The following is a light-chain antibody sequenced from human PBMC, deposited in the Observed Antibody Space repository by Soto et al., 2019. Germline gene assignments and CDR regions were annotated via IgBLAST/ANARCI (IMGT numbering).Light chain of an antibody. CDR2: EDK. V-gene: IGLV6-57*01. CDR1: SGSIASNY. Sequence: NFMLTQPHSVSESPGKTVTISCTRSSGSIASNYVQWYQQRPASSPTTVIYEDKQRPSGVPDRFSASIDRSSNSASLTISGLKTEDEADYYCQSYDSTFVVFGGGTKLTVL. CDR3: QSYDSTFVV. J-gene: IGLJ2*01.